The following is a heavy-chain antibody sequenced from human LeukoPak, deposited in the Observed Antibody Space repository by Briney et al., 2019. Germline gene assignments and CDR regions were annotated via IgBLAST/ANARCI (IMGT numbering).Heavy chain of an antibody. J-gene: IGHJ4*02. D-gene: IGHD6-19*01. CDR2: IDPGDSDT. V-gene: IGHV5-51*01. Sequence: GESLKISCQGSGYSFTNYWIGWVRQMPGKGLEWMGIIDPGDSDTRYSPSFQGQVTISVDKSLSTAYLQWSSLKASDTAMYYCASVGRNSSDWAFAYWGQGTLVTVSS. CDR3: ASVGRNSSDWAFAY. CDR1: GYSFTNYW.